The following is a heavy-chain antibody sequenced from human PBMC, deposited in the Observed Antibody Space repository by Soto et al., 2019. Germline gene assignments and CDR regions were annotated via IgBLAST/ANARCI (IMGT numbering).Heavy chain of an antibody. CDR2: IYYSGST. Sequence: QVQLQESGPGLVKPSETLSLTCTVSGGSISSYYWSWIRQPPGKGLEWIGYIYYSGSTNYNPSLKSRVTISVDTSKNQFSRKLSSVTAADTAVYYCARDNCSGGSCYGWFDPWGQGTLVTVSS. V-gene: IGHV4-59*01. D-gene: IGHD2-15*01. CDR3: ARDNCSGGSCYGWFDP. CDR1: GGSISSYY. J-gene: IGHJ5*02.